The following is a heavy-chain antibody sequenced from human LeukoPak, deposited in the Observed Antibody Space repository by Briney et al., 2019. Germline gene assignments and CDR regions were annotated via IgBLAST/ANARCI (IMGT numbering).Heavy chain of an antibody. V-gene: IGHV4-4*07. Sequence: SETLSLTCTVSGGSISSYYWSWIRQPAGKGLEWIGRIYTSGSTNYNPSLKSRVTMSVDTSKNQFSLKLSSVTAADTAVYFCARHGWHAWYFDLWGRGTLVTVSS. CDR2: IYTSGST. J-gene: IGHJ2*01. CDR3: ARHGWHAWYFDL. D-gene: IGHD6-19*01. CDR1: GGSISSYY.